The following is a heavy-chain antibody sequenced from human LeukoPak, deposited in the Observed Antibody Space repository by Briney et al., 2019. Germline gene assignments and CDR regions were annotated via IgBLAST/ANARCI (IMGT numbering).Heavy chain of an antibody. J-gene: IGHJ2*01. CDR2: IYYSGST. CDR1: GGSISSYY. D-gene: IGHD3-9*01. Sequence: PSETLSLTCTVSGGSISSYYWSWIRQPPGKGLEWRGYIYYSGSTNYNPSLKSRVTISVDTSKNQFSLKLSSVTAADTAVYYCARAGGDYDILTGYYYSRWYFDLWGRGTLVTVSS. V-gene: IGHV4-59*01. CDR3: ARAGGDYDILTGYYYSRWYFDL.